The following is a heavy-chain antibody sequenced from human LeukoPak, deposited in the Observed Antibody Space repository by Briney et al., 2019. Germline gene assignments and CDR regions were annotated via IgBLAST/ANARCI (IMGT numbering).Heavy chain of an antibody. CDR1: GFTFSNAW. Sequence: GGSLRLSCAASGFTFSNAWMSWVRQAPGKGLEWVGRIKSKTDGGTTDYAAPVKGRFTISRDDSKNTLYLQMNSLKTEDTAVYYCSTDIKAVATRGWASQGGQGTLVTVSS. CDR3: STDIKAVATRGWASQ. D-gene: IGHD5-12*01. CDR2: IKSKTDGGTT. V-gene: IGHV3-15*01. J-gene: IGHJ4*02.